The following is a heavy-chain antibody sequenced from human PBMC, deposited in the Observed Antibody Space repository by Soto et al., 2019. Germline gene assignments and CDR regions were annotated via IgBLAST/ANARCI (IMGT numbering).Heavy chain of an antibody. CDR3: ARKSITMVRGVTPSAFDI. D-gene: IGHD3-10*01. CDR1: GFTFSDYY. Sequence: GGSLRLSCAASGFTFSDYYMSWIRQAPGKGLEWVSYISSSGSTIYYADSVKGRFTISRDNAKNSLYLQMNSLRAEDTAVYYCARKSITMVRGVTPSAFDIWGQGTMVTVSS. CDR2: ISSSGSTI. J-gene: IGHJ3*02. V-gene: IGHV3-11*01.